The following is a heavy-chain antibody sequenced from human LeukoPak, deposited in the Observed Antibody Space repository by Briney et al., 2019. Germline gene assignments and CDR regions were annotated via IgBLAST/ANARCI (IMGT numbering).Heavy chain of an antibody. CDR2: ISSSSSYI. CDR1: GFTFSSYS. J-gene: IGHJ4*02. V-gene: IGHV3-21*01. CDR3: ARDLSLQGLVNYYFDY. D-gene: IGHD6-19*01. Sequence: PGGSLRLPCAASGFTFSSYSMNSVRQAPGKGLEWVSSISSSSSYIYYADSVKGRFTISRDNAKNSLYLHMNSLRAEDTAVYYCARDLSLQGLVNYYFDYWGQGTLVTVSS.